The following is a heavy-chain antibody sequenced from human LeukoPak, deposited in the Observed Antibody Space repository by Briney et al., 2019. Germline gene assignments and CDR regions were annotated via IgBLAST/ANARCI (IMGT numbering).Heavy chain of an antibody. V-gene: IGHV1-2*02. J-gene: IGHJ4*02. D-gene: IGHD6-19*01. CDR2: INPNSGGT. CDR1: GYIFTAYY. CDR3: ARGSSGWYLDY. Sequence: ASVKVSCKASGYIFTAYYMHWVRQAPGQGLEWMGWINPNSGGTNHAQNFQGRVTMTRDTSIGTAYMELSRLRSDDTAVYYCARGSSGWYLDYWGQGTLVTVSS.